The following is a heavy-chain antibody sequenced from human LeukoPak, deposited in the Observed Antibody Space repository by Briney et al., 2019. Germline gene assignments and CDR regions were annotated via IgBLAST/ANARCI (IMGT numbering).Heavy chain of an antibody. CDR2: IKQDGSEK. J-gene: IGHJ4*02. CDR3: AKDGMFGELEEYYFDY. V-gene: IGHV3-7*03. CDR1: GFTFSSYW. Sequence: GGSLRLSCAASGFTFSSYWMSWVRQAPGKGLEWVANIKQDGSEKYYVDSVKGRFTISRDNAKNSLYLQMNSLRAEDTALYYCAKDGMFGELEEYYFDYWGQGTLVTVSS. D-gene: IGHD3-10*02.